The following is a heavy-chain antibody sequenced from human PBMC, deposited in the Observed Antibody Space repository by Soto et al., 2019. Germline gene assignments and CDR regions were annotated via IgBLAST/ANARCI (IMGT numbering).Heavy chain of an antibody. D-gene: IGHD3-22*01. J-gene: IGHJ5*02. CDR3: ARDSSGYYRFDP. Sequence: SETLSLTCAVSGFSISSGYFWGWIRQPPGKGPEWLGSIYHSGTTYYNPSVKGRVTISVDTSKNQFSLKMSSVTAADTAVYYCARDSSGYYRFDPWGQGTLVTVSS. CDR1: GFSISSGYF. V-gene: IGHV4-38-2*02. CDR2: IYHSGTT.